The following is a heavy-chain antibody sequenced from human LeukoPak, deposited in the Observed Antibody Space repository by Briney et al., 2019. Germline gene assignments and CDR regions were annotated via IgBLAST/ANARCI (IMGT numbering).Heavy chain of an antibody. J-gene: IGHJ6*03. Sequence: KPSETLSLTCAVYGGSFSGYNWTWIRQPPGKGLEWIGEINHIGSTNYNPSLKSRVTISVDTSKNQFSLKLSSVTAADTAVYYCARGGKQQLVMYYYYMDVWGKGTTVTVSS. V-gene: IGHV4-34*01. CDR1: GGSFSGYN. CDR2: INHIGST. D-gene: IGHD6-13*01. CDR3: ARGGKQQLVMYYYYMDV.